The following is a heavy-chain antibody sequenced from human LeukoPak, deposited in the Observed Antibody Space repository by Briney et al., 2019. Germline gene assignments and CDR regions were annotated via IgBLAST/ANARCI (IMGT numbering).Heavy chain of an antibody. CDR2: ISYDGSNK. Sequence: GGSLRLSCAASGFTFSSYAMHWVRQAPGKGLEWVTVISYDGSNKYYADSVKGRFTISRDNSKNTLYLQMNSLRAEDTAVYYCASEKWLVFDYWGQGTLVTVSS. CDR3: ASEKWLVFDY. CDR1: GFTFSSYA. D-gene: IGHD6-19*01. V-gene: IGHV3-30-3*01. J-gene: IGHJ4*02.